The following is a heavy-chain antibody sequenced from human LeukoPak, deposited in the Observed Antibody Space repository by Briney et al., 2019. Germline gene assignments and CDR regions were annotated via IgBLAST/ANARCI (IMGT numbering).Heavy chain of an antibody. Sequence: GGSLRLSCAASGFTFSSYGMHWGRQAPGKGLEWVALIWYDGSNKYYADSVKGRFTVSRDNSKNTLYLQMNSLRAEDTAVYYCARDQERGYSFSFAWGQGTLVTVSS. J-gene: IGHJ4*02. CDR2: IWYDGSNK. CDR3: ARDQERGYSFSFA. V-gene: IGHV3-33*01. CDR1: GFTFSSYG. D-gene: IGHD1-1*01.